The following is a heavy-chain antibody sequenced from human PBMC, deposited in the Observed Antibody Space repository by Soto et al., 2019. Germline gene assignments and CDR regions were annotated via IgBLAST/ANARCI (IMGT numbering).Heavy chain of an antibody. D-gene: IGHD6-19*01. Sequence: GGSLRLSCAASGFTFSSYSMNWVRQAPGKGLEWVSSISSSSSYIYYADSVKGRFTISRDNAKNSLYLQMNSLRAEDTAVYYCARGIDAPGIAVAGTANFDYWGQGTLVTVSS. V-gene: IGHV3-21*01. J-gene: IGHJ4*02. CDR1: GFTFSSYS. CDR3: ARGIDAPGIAVAGTANFDY. CDR2: ISSSSSYI.